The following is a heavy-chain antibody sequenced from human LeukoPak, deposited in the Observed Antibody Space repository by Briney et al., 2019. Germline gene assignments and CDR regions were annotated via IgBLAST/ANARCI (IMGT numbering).Heavy chain of an antibody. CDR3: ARGGGYCSGGSCYSLYY. CDR2: INHSGST. D-gene: IGHD2-15*01. J-gene: IGHJ4*02. CDR1: GGSFSGYY. Sequence: SETLSLTCAVYGGSFSGYYWSCIRHPPGKGLEWVGEINHSGSTNYNPSLKSRVTISVDTSKNQFSLKLSSVTAGDTAVYYCARGGGYCSGGSCYSLYYWGQGTLVTVSS. V-gene: IGHV4-34*01.